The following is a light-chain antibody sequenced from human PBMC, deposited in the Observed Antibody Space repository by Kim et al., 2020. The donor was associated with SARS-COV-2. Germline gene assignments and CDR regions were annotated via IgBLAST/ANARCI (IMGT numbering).Light chain of an antibody. V-gene: IGLV1-47*01. CDR1: SSNIGSNY. Sequence: GQRVTISCSGSSSNIGSNYVYWYQQLPGTAPKLLIYRNNQRPSGVPVRFSGSKSGTSASLAISGLRSEDEADYYCAAWDDSLSGVVFGGGTQLTVL. CDR3: AAWDDSLSGVV. J-gene: IGLJ2*01. CDR2: RNN.